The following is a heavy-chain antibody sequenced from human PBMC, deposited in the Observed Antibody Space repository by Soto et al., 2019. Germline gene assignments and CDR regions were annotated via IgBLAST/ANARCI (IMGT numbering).Heavy chain of an antibody. V-gene: IGHV4-39*01. Sequence: SETLSLICTVSGGSISSSSYYWGWIRQPPGKGLEWIGSIYYSGSTYYNPSLKSRVTISVDTSKNQFSLKLSSVTAADTAVYYCARRLYYDSSGFEGGGMDVWGQGTTVT. D-gene: IGHD3-22*01. CDR2: IYYSGST. CDR3: ARRLYYDSSGFEGGGMDV. J-gene: IGHJ6*02. CDR1: GGSISSSSYY.